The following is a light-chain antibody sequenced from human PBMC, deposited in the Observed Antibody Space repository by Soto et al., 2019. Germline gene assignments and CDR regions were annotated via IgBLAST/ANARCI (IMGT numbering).Light chain of an antibody. CDR3: CSYAGSYSYV. Sequence: QSALTQPRSVSESPGQSVTISCTGTSSDVGGYNFVSWYQQHPDKAPKLMIYDVSKRPSGVPGRFSGSKSGYTASLTISGLQAEDEADYYCCSYAGSYSYVFGTGTKVTVL. J-gene: IGLJ1*01. CDR2: DVS. V-gene: IGLV2-11*01. CDR1: SSDVGGYNF.